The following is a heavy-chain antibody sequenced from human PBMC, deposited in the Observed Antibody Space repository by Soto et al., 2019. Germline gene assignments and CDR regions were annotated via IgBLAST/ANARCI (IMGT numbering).Heavy chain of an antibody. CDR1: GYTFTGYY. CDR2: INPNSGGT. CDR3: ARVAYSSSWWGDAFDI. V-gene: IGHV1-2*02. D-gene: IGHD6-13*01. J-gene: IGHJ3*02. Sequence: ASVKVSCKASGYTFTGYYMHWVRQAPGQGLEWMGWINPNSGGTNYAQKFQGRVTMTRDTSISTAYMELSRLRSDDTAVYYCARVAYSSSWWGDAFDIWGQGTMVTVSS.